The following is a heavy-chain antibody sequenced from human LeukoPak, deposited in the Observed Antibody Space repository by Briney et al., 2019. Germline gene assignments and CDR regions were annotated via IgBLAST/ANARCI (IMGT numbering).Heavy chain of an antibody. CDR2: ISAYNGNT. CDR1: GYTFTSYG. CDR3: ARDPAVWDSSGYYSHAFDI. D-gene: IGHD3-22*01. Sequence: ASVKVSCKASGYTFTSYGISWVRQAPGQGLEWMGWISAYNGNTNYAQKLRGRVTMTTDTSTSTAYMELRSLRSDDTAVYYCARDPAVWDSSGYYSHAFDIWGQGTMVTVSS. V-gene: IGHV1-18*01. J-gene: IGHJ3*02.